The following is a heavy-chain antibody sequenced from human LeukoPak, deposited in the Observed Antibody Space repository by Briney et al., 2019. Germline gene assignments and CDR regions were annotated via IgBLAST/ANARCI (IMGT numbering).Heavy chain of an antibody. CDR1: SGSISSYY. D-gene: IGHD1-26*01. Sequence: PSETLSLTCADSSGSISSYYWSWIRQPPGKGLEWIGYIYYSGSTNYNPSLKSRVTISVDTSKNQFSLKLSSVTAADTAVYFCARGGTYYDYRGQGTLVTVSS. CDR2: IYYSGST. CDR3: ARGGTYYDY. J-gene: IGHJ4*02. V-gene: IGHV4-59*01.